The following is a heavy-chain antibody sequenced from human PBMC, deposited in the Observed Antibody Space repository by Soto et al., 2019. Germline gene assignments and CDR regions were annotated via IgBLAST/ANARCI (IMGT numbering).Heavy chain of an antibody. CDR1: GYTFTNYG. V-gene: IGHV1-18*01. CDR2: ISAYNRKT. J-gene: IGHJ4*02. CDR3: ARDRSSSSL. Sequence: QAQLVQGGAEVKKPGASVKVSCKASGYTFTNYGISWVRQAPGQGLEWMGWISAYNRKTDYAQKFQGRVIMTTDTSTSTAYMELRSLRSDDTAVYYCARDRSSSSLWGQGTLVTVSS. D-gene: IGHD6-6*01.